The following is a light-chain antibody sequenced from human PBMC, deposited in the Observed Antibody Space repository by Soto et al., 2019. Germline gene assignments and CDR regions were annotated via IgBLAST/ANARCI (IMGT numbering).Light chain of an antibody. J-gene: IGKJ5*01. CDR2: DAS. CDR1: QSINRW. Sequence: DIQMTQSPSTLSASAGDRVTITCRASQSINRWLAWYQQKPGKAPKLLINDASSLESGAPSRFSGSGSETEFTLTISSLQPDDFATYYCQQFHSFPITFGQGTRLDVK. V-gene: IGKV1-5*01. CDR3: QQFHSFPIT.